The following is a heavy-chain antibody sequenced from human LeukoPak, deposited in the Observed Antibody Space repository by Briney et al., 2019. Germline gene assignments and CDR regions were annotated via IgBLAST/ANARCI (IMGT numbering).Heavy chain of an antibody. CDR1: GGSISSSNW. Sequence: SGTLSLTCAVSGGSISSSNWWSWVRQPPGKGLEWIGEIYHSGSTNYNPSLKSRVTISVDTSKNQFSLKLSSVTAADAAVYYCARRVPAAIHYSYYGMDVWGQGTTVTVSS. CDR3: ARRVPAAIHYSYYGMDV. V-gene: IGHV4-4*02. D-gene: IGHD2-2*01. J-gene: IGHJ6*02. CDR2: IYHSGST.